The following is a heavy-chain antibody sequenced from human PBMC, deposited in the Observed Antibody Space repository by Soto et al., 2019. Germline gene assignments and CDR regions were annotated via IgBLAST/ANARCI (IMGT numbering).Heavy chain of an antibody. Sequence: SGPTLVKPTQTLTLTCTFSGFSLSTSGVGVGWIRQPPGKALEWLALIYWDDDKRYSPSLKSRLTITKDTSKNQVVLTMTNMDPVDTATYYCAHQGQYGSGSYYLWRQPDYYYYYMDVWGKGTTVTVSS. CDR2: IYWDDDK. V-gene: IGHV2-5*02. D-gene: IGHD3-10*01. CDR3: AHQGQYGSGSYYLWRQPDYYYYYMDV. CDR1: GFSLSTSGVG. J-gene: IGHJ6*03.